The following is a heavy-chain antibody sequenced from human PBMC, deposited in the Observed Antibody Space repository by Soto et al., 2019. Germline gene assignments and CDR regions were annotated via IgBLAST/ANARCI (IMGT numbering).Heavy chain of an antibody. Sequence: QVQLVESGGGVVQPGRSLRLSCAASGFTFSSYGMHWVRQAPGKGLEWVAVIWYDGSNEYYADSVKGRFTISRDNSKNTLYLQMNSLRAEDTAVYYCARSIVGATKTLDYWGQGTLVTVSS. D-gene: IGHD1-26*01. J-gene: IGHJ4*02. V-gene: IGHV3-33*01. CDR3: ARSIVGATKTLDY. CDR1: GFTFSSYG. CDR2: IWYDGSNE.